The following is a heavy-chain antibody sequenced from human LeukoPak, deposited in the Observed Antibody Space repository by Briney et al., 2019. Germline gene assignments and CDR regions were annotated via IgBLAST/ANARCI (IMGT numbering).Heavy chain of an antibody. CDR3: ARAYYDFWSGPDEFGGFDY. CDR2: FDPEDGET. V-gene: IGHV1-24*01. D-gene: IGHD3-3*01. CDR1: GYTLTELS. Sequence: ASVKVSCKVSGYTLTELSMHWVRQAPGKGLEWMGGFDPEDGETIYAQKFQGRVTMTTDTSTSTAYMELRSLRSDDTAVYYCARAYYDFWSGPDEFGGFDYWGQGTLVTVSS. J-gene: IGHJ4*02.